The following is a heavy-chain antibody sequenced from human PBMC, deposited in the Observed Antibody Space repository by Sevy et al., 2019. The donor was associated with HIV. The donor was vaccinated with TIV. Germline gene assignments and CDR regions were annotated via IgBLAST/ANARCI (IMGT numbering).Heavy chain of an antibody. J-gene: IGHJ3*02. D-gene: IGHD2-2*02. CDR1: GFTFSSYA. Sequence: GESLKISCAASGFTFSSYAMSWVRQAPGKGLEWVSAISGSGGSTYYADSVKGRFTISRDNSKNTLYLQMNSLRAEDTAVYYCAKDGPIGYCSSTICYTDAFDIWGQGTMVTVSS. CDR2: ISGSGGST. CDR3: AKDGPIGYCSSTICYTDAFDI. V-gene: IGHV3-23*01.